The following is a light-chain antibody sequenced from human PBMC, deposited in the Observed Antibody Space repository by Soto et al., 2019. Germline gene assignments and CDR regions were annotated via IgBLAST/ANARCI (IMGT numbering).Light chain of an antibody. CDR2: DAS. V-gene: IGKV3-11*01. CDR3: QQRSNWPFFT. J-gene: IGKJ3*01. Sequence: EIVLTQSPATLSLSPGERATLSCRASQSVSSYLAWYQQKPGQAPRLLIYDASNRATGIPARFSGSGSGTDFTLTINSLEPEDFAVYYCQQRSNWPFFTFGPGTKVDIK. CDR1: QSVSSY.